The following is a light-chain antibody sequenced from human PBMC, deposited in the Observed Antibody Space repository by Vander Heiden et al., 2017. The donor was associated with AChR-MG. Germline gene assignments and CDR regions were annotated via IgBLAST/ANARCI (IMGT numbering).Light chain of an antibody. CDR1: TSNIGTNS. J-gene: IGLJ3*02. CDR3: AAWDDSLSGPV. V-gene: IGLV1-47*01. Sequence: QSVLTQPPSASGTPGQRVTISCSGGTSNIGTNSVSWYQQLPGTASQLLIYKTNQRPSGVPDRFSGSRSGTSASLVISDLRSDDESDFFCAAWDDSLSGPVFGGGTKLTVL. CDR2: KTN.